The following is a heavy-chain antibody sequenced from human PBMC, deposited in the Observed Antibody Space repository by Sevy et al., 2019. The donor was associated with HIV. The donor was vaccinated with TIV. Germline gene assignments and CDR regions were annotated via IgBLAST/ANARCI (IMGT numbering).Heavy chain of an antibody. V-gene: IGHV3-13*01. CDR1: GFTFRNYD. CDR2: IGTAGDT. J-gene: IGHJ4*02. Sequence: GGSLRLSCAASGFTFRNYDMHWVRQATGKGLEWVSAIGTAGDTYYAGSVKGRFTISRENAKNTLYLQMSSLRAGDTDLYYCARGSSSTKFDYWGQGTLVTVSS. CDR3: ARGSSSTKFDY. D-gene: IGHD2-2*01.